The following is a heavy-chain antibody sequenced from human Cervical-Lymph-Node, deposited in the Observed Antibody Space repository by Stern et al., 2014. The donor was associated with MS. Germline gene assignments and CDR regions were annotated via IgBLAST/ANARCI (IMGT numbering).Heavy chain of an antibody. CDR2: LLKDGTNR. V-gene: IGHV3-30*18. J-gene: IGHJ6*02. D-gene: IGHD5-24*01. CDR1: GFTFSSYG. Sequence: VPLVESGGGVVQPGRSLRISCAASGFTFSSYGVHWVRQAPGKGLEGLAVLLKDGTNRQYADSVKVRFTISRDNSKSSLYLQMDGLSADDTAVYYCAKDTGDGDKYYYYGMDVWGQGTTVTVSS. CDR3: AKDTGDGDKYYYYGMDV.